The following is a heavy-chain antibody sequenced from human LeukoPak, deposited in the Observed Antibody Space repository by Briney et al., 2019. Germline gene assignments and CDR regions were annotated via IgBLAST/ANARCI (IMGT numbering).Heavy chain of an antibody. CDR2: INAGNGNT. CDR1: GYTFTSYA. J-gene: IGHJ4*02. V-gene: IGHV1-3*03. CDR3: ARAYCGGDCYFDY. Sequence: GASVKVSCKASGYTFTSYAMHWVRQAPGQRLEWMGWINAGNGNTKYSQEFQGRVTITRDTSASTAYMELSSLRSEDMAVYYCARAYCGGDCYFDYWGQGTLVTVSS. D-gene: IGHD2-21*02.